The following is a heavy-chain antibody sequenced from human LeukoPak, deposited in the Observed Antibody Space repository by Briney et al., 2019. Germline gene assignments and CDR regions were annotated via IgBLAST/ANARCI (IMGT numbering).Heavy chain of an antibody. Sequence: GASVKVSCKASGGTFSSYAISWVRQAPGQGLEWMGRIIPILGIANYAQKFQGRVTITADESTSTAYMELSSLRSEDTAVYYCARGPSSGWPLWGQGTMVTVSS. D-gene: IGHD6-19*01. CDR2: IIPILGIA. CDR3: ARGPSSGWPL. CDR1: GGTFSSYA. J-gene: IGHJ3*01. V-gene: IGHV1-69*04.